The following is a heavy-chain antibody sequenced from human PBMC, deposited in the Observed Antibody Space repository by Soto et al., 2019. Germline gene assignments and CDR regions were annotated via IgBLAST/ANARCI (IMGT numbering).Heavy chain of an antibody. Sequence: GGSLRLSCAASGFTFSSYGMHWVRQAPGKGLEWVAVISYDGSNKYYADSVKDRFTISRDNSKNTLYLQMNSLRAEDTAVYYCTTLGVTTVHAGYWGQGTLVTVSS. V-gene: IGHV3-30*03. CDR1: GFTFSSYG. D-gene: IGHD4-17*01. J-gene: IGHJ4*02. CDR2: ISYDGSNK. CDR3: TTLGVTTVHAGY.